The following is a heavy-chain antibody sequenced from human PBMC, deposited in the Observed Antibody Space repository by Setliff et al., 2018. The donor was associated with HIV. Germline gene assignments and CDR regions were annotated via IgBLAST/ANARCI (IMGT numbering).Heavy chain of an antibody. CDR1: GVSVSSGGYY. V-gene: IGHV4-31*03. CDR2: VYYTGTS. J-gene: IGHJ1*01. D-gene: IGHD2-2*01. Sequence: SETLSLTCTVSGVSVSSGGYYWSWIRQHPGKGLEWIRYVYYTGTSYFNPSLKSRITISVDTSKNHFSLKLGFVTAADTAVYYCARGESTTWDLAEYFQHWGHGTLVTVSS. CDR3: ARGESTTWDLAEYFQH.